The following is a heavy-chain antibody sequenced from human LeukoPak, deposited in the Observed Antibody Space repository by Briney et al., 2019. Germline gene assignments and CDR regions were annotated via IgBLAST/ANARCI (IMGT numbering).Heavy chain of an antibody. Sequence: SETLSLTCTVSGGSISSYYWSWIRQPPGKGLEWIGYIYYSGSTNYNPSLKSRVTISVDTSKNQFSLKLSSVTAADTAVYYCARHEGRYCSGGSCYLFDYWGQGTLVTVSS. CDR2: IYYSGST. J-gene: IGHJ4*02. CDR1: GGSISSYY. V-gene: IGHV4-59*08. D-gene: IGHD2-15*01. CDR3: ARHEGRYCSGGSCYLFDY.